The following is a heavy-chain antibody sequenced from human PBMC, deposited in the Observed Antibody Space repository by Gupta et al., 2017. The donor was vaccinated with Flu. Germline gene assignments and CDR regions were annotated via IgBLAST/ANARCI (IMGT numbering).Heavy chain of an antibody. J-gene: IGHJ6*02. Sequence: QVQLVESGGGLVKPGGSLRLSCAASGFIFSASYLSWIRQAPGKGLEWVSYISHSSANIGYADSVKGRFTISRDNPKNTLYLQLNSLRAEDTAVYYCARGSIEADGMDVWGQGTTVTVSS. CDR3: ARGSIEADGMDV. CDR2: ISHSSANI. CDR1: GFIFSASY. V-gene: IGHV3-11*05. D-gene: IGHD2/OR15-2a*01.